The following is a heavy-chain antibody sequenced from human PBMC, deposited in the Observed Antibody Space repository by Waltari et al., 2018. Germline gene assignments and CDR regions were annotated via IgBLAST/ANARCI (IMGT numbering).Heavy chain of an antibody. CDR3: ARDVLFDY. V-gene: IGHV3-30-3*01. Sequence: QVQLVESGGGVVQPGRSLRLSCAASGFTFSSYAMHWVRQAPGKGLEWVAVISYDGSNKYYADSVKGQFTISRDNSKNTLYLQMNSLRAEDTAVYYCARDVLFDYWGQGTLVTVSS. J-gene: IGHJ4*02. CDR1: GFTFSSYA. CDR2: ISYDGSNK.